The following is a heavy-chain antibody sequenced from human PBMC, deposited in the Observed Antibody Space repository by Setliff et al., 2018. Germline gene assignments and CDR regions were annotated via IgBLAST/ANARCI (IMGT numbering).Heavy chain of an antibody. J-gene: IGHJ3*02. D-gene: IGHD1-26*01. CDR3: ARDRRIVGARHAFDI. Sequence: PSETLSLTCAVSVYSISRDCHWGWIRQPPGKGLEWIGSIYHSGSTYYNPSLKSRVTISVDTSKNQFSLKLSSVTAADTAVYYCARDRRIVGARHAFDIWGQGTMVTVSS. CDR2: IYHSGST. CDR1: VYSISRDCH. V-gene: IGHV4-38-2*02.